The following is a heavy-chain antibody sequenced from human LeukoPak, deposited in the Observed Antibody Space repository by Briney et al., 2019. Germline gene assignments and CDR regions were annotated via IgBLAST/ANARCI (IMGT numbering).Heavy chain of an antibody. J-gene: IGHJ6*03. D-gene: IGHD2-2*01. V-gene: IGHV4-4*09. CDR3: ARQVVVVPAATYYMDV. Sequence: TSETLSLTCTVSGGSISSYYWSWIRQPPGKGLEWIGYIYTSGSTNYNPSLKSRVTISVDTSKNQFSLKLSSVTAADTAVYYCARQVVVVPAATYYMDVWGKGTTVTVSS. CDR1: GGSISSYY. CDR2: IYTSGST.